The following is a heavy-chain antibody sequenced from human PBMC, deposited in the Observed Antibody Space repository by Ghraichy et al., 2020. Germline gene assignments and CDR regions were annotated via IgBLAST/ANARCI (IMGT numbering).Heavy chain of an antibody. CDR1: GGTFSSYA. CDR2: IIPIFGTA. CDR3: ARADCSSTSCYRYYYYYMDV. D-gene: IGHD2-2*01. V-gene: IGHV1-69*13. J-gene: IGHJ6*03. Sequence: SVKVSCKASGGTFSSYAISWVRQAPGQGLEWMGGIIPIFGTANYAQKFQGRVTITADESTSTAYMELSSLRSEDTAVYYCARADCSSTSCYRYYYYYMDVWGKGTTVTVSS.